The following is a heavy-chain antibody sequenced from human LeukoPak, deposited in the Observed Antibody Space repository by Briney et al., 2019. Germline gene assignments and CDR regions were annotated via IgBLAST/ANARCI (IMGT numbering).Heavy chain of an antibody. D-gene: IGHD1-1*01. V-gene: IGHV4-4*07. J-gene: IGHJ6*03. CDR1: GGSISSYY. CDR2: IYTSGST. Sequence: PSETLSLTCTVSGGSISSYYWSWIRQPAGKGLEWIGRIYTSGSTNYNPSLHSRVTMSVDTSKNQFSLKLSSVTAADTAVYYCARDGGYFSYYYYYYMDVWGKGTTVTISS. CDR3: ARDGGYFSYYYYYYMDV.